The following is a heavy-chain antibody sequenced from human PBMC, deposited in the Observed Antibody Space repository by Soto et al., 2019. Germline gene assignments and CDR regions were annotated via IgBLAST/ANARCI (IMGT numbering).Heavy chain of an antibody. CDR2: IYYSGST. Sequence: TSETLSLTCTVAGGSSSSSSYYWGWIRQPPGKGLEWIGSIYYSGSTYYNPSLKSRVTISVDTSKNQFSLKLSSVTAADTAVYYCARQLGGYYYDSSGYLPLLFDPWGQGTLVTVSS. CDR3: ARQLGGYYYDSSGYLPLLFDP. CDR1: GGSSSSSSYY. J-gene: IGHJ5*02. D-gene: IGHD3-22*01. V-gene: IGHV4-39*01.